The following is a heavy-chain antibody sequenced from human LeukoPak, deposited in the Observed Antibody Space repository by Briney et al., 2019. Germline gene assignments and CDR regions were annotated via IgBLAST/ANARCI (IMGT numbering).Heavy chain of an antibody. J-gene: IGHJ6*02. Sequence: ASVKVSCKASGGTSSSYTISWVRQAPGQGLEWMGRIIPILSIANYTQKFQGRATITADKSTSTAYMELCSLRSEDTAVYYCARDSTMSRDCSSTSCRYYYYYYGMDVWGQGTTVTVSS. CDR1: GGTSSSYT. V-gene: IGHV1-69*04. CDR2: IIPILSIA. CDR3: ARDSTMSRDCSSTSCRYYYYYYGMDV. D-gene: IGHD2-2*01.